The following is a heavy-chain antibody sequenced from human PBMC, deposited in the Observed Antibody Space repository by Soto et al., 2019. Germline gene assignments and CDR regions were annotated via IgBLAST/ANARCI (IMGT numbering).Heavy chain of an antibody. D-gene: IGHD3-3*01. CDR3: ARDNTPTYDFWSGYYGSKAFDI. Sequence: QVQLVESGGGVVQPGRSLRLSCAASGFTFSSYGMHWVRQAPGKGLVWVAVIWYDGSNKYYADSVKGRFTNSRDNSKNTLYIQMNSLRAEDTGVYYCARDNTPTYDFWSGYYGSKAFDIWGKGTMVTVSS. CDR2: IWYDGSNK. V-gene: IGHV3-33*01. CDR1: GFTFSSYG. J-gene: IGHJ3*02.